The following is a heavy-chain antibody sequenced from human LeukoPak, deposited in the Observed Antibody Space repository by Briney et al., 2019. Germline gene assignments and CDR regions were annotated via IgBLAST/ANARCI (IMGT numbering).Heavy chain of an antibody. V-gene: IGHV3-23*01. CDR1: GFTFSNFA. CDR2: ISAGGT. J-gene: IGHJ4*02. Sequence: GGTLRLSCAASGFTFSNFAMNWVRQAPGKGLEWVSAISAGGTFYADFVKGRFTISRDNSKNTLYLQMNSLRVEDTAVYYCARGIDYWGRGTLVTVSS. CDR3: ARGIDY.